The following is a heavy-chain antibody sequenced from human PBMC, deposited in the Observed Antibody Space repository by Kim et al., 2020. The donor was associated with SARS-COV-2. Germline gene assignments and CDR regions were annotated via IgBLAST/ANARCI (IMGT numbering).Heavy chain of an antibody. CDR2: ISGSGGST. Sequence: GGSLRLSCAASGFTFSSYAMSWVRQAPGKGLEWVSAISGSGGSTYYADSVKGRFTISRDNSKNTLYLQMNSLRAEDTAVYYCAKEKYYYGSGSSDFDYWGQGTLVTFSS. CDR3: AKEKYYYGSGSSDFDY. J-gene: IGHJ4*02. D-gene: IGHD3-10*01. CDR1: GFTFSSYA. V-gene: IGHV3-23*01.